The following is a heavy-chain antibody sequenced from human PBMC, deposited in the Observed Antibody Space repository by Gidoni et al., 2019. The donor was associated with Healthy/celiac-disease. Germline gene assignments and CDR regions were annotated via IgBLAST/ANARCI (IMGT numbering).Heavy chain of an antibody. D-gene: IGHD3-22*01. CDR2: IIPIFGTA. Sequence: QVQLGQAGAEVKQHGSQVQAPCTACGCTCRSYAISWVRQAPGQGLEWMGGIIPIFGTANYAQKCQGRVTITADESTSTAYMELSSLRSEDTAVYYCARAYYDSNYYYYGMDVWGQGTTVTVSS. V-gene: IGHV1-69*01. J-gene: IGHJ6*02. CDR3: ARAYYDSNYYYYGMDV. CDR1: GCTCRSYA.